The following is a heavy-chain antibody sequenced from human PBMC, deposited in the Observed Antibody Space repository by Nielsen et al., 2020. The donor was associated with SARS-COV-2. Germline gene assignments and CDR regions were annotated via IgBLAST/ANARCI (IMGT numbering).Heavy chain of an antibody. J-gene: IGHJ6*02. CDR1: GGSISSGGYY. V-gene: IGHV4-31*03. CDR3: ASSYGSGSYYNVYYYYGMDV. CDR2: IYYSGST. D-gene: IGHD3-10*01. Sequence: TLSLTCTVSGGSISSGGYYWSWIRQHPGKGLEWIGYIYYSGSTYYNPSLKSRVTISVDTSKNQFSLKLSSVTAADTAVYYCASSYGSGSYYNVYYYYGMDVWGQGTTVTVSS.